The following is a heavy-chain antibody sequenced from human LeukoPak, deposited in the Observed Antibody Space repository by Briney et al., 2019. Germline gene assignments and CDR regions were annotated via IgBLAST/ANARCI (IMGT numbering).Heavy chain of an antibody. V-gene: IGHV3-11*04. D-gene: IGHD3-9*01. CDR3: ARDHPLLRAFDY. Sequence: GGSLRLSCAASGFTVSSNYMSWVRQAPGKGLEWVSYISSSGSTIYYADSVKGRFTISRDNAKNSLYLQMNSLRAEDTAVYYCARDHPLLRAFDYWGQGTLVTVSS. CDR1: GFTVSSNY. CDR2: ISSSGSTI. J-gene: IGHJ4*02.